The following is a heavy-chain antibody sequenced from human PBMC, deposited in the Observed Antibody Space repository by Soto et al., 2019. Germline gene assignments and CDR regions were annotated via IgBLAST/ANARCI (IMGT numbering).Heavy chain of an antibody. CDR2: MNPNSGNT. D-gene: IGHD2-2*01. CDR1: GYTFTSYD. Sequence: ASLKVSSKSSGYTFTSYDINXVGKATGQGLEWMGGMNPNSGNTGSAQKFQGRVTMTRNTSISTAYMELSSLRSEDTAVYYCARRGFAVVVPAARYYYYMDVWGKGTTVTVSS. J-gene: IGHJ6*03. CDR3: ARRGFAVVVPAARYYYYMDV. V-gene: IGHV1-8*01.